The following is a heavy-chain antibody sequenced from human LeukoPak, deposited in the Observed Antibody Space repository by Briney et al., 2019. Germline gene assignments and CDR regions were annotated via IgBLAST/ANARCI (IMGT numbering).Heavy chain of an antibody. CDR2: ISYDGSNK. CDR3: TKNRDWGVSNDAFDI. Sequence: GRSLRLSCAASGFTFSSYAMHWVRQAPGKGLEWVAVISYDGSNKYYADSVKGRFTISRDNSKNTLYLQMNSLRAEDTAVYYCTKNRDWGVSNDAFDIWGQGTMVTVSS. V-gene: IGHV3-30-3*02. CDR1: GFTFSSYA. J-gene: IGHJ3*02. D-gene: IGHD3/OR15-3a*01.